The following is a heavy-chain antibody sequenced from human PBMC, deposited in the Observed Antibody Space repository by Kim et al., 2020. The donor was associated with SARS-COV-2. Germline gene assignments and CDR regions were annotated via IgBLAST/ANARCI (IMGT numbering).Heavy chain of an antibody. V-gene: IGHV1-24*01. CDR3: ATAPAVAGTSARWFDP. J-gene: IGHJ5*02. CDR2: FDPEDVET. D-gene: IGHD6-19*01. Sequence: ASVKVSCKVSGYTLTELSMHWVRQAPGKGLEWMGGFDPEDVETIYAQKFQGRVTMTEDTSTDTAYMELSSLRSEDTAVYYCATAPAVAGTSARWFDPWGQGTLVTVSS. CDR1: GYTLTELS.